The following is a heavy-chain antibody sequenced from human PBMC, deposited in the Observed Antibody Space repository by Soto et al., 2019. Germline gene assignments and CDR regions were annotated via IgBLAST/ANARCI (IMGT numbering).Heavy chain of an antibody. D-gene: IGHD6-13*01. CDR3: AKPSGLATAGSAFDY. CDR1: GFTFNNYA. V-gene: IGHV3-23*01. J-gene: IGHJ4*02. Sequence: PGGSLRLSCTTSGFTFNNYAMTWVRQAPGKGLEWVSKISGSGGSTFYADSVKGRFTISRDNSKNTVSLQMNSLRAEDTAVYYCAKPSGLATAGSAFDYWGQGTLVPVSS. CDR2: ISGSGGST.